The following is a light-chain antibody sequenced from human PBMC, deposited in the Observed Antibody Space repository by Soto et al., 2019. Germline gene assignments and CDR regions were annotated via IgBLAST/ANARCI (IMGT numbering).Light chain of an antibody. CDR2: GNS. V-gene: IGLV1-40*01. Sequence: QSVLTQPPSVSGAPGQRVTISCTGSSSNIGAGYDVHWYQQLPGTAPKLLIYGNSKRPPGVPDRFSGSKSGTSASLAITGLQAEDEADYYCQSYDSSLSGYVVFGGGTKVTVL. CDR3: QSYDSSLSGYVV. CDR1: SSNIGAGYD. J-gene: IGLJ2*01.